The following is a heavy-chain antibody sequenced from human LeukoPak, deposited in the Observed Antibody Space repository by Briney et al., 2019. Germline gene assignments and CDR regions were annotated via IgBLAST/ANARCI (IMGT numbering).Heavy chain of an antibody. CDR3: AKEYSDSRVAAVFLEY. CDR1: GLTFSDSA. D-gene: IGHD1-26*01. Sequence: GGSLSLSCTASGLTFSDSAMSWFRQAPGKGLEYVAGITSGFTPLYADFVKGRFTVSRDNSKSTFHLQMNSLRAEDTAVYFCAKEYSDSRVAAVFLEYWGQGTLVTVSS. V-gene: IGHV3-23*01. CDR2: ITSGFTP. J-gene: IGHJ4*02.